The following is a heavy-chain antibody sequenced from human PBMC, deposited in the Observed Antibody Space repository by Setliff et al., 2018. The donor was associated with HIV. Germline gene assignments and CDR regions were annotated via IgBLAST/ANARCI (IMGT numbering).Heavy chain of an antibody. J-gene: IGHJ4*02. Sequence: SLRLSCAASGFTFSGYEMDWVRQAPGKGLEWVSHISSSGSTIYYADSVKGRFTISRDNAKNPLFLQMNSLRAEDTAVYYCARSSTLPWELPYFDYWGQGTLVTVPQ. CDR2: ISSSGSTI. CDR3: ARSSTLPWELPYFDY. D-gene: IGHD1-26*01. CDR1: GFTFSGYE. V-gene: IGHV3-48*03.